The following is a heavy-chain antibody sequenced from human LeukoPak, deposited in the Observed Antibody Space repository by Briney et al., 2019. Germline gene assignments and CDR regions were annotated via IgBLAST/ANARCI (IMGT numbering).Heavy chain of an antibody. CDR3: TRQVALYFDY. V-gene: IGHV3-15*01. J-gene: IGHJ4*02. Sequence: KPGGSLRLSCAASGFTFSNAWMSWVRQAPGKGLEWVGRLKSKTDGGTTDYAAPVKGRFTISRDDSKNTLYLQMNSLKTEDTAVYYCTRQVALYFDYWGQGTLVTVSS. CDR2: LKSKTDGGTT. D-gene: IGHD5-12*01. CDR1: GFTFSNAW.